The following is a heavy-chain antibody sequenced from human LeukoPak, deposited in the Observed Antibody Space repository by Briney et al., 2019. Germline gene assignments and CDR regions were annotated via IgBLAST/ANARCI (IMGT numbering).Heavy chain of an antibody. CDR2: INPSGGST. CDR3: ASAGTRIAVNY. D-gene: IGHD6-19*01. V-gene: IGHV1-46*01. CDR1: GYTFTSYY. J-gene: IGHJ4*02. Sequence: ASVKVSCKASGYTFTSYYMHRVRQAPGQGLEWMGIINPSGGSTSYAQKFQGRVTMTRDTSTSTVYMELSSLRSEDTAVYYCASAGTRIAVNYWGQGTLVTVSS.